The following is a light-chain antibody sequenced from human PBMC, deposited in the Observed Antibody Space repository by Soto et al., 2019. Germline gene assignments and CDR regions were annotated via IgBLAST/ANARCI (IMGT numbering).Light chain of an antibody. V-gene: IGLV2-8*01. CDR3: SSYAGSNIWV. CDR2: EVS. J-gene: IGLJ3*02. CDR1: SSDVGDYNS. Sequence: QSALTQPPSASGSPGRSVTISCSGTSSDVGDYNSVSWYQQHPGKAPKLMIYEVSKRPSGVPDRFSGSKSGNAASLTVAGLQSEYESDYYCSSYAGSNIWVFGGGTKLTVL.